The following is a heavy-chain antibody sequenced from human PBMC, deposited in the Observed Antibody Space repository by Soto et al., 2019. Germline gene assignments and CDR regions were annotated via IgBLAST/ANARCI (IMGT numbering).Heavy chain of an antibody. CDR3: AKAAANTYYYYYGMEV. J-gene: IGHJ6*02. CDR1: GYTFTNYY. D-gene: IGHD6-25*01. V-gene: IGHV1-46*01. Sequence: ASVKVSCKASGYTFTNYYMHWVRQAPGQGLEWMGRINPNGGSTSYAQKFQGRVTMTRNTSISTAYMELSSLRSEDTAVYYCAKAAANTYYYYYGMEVGGQGTTVTVSS. CDR2: INPNGGST.